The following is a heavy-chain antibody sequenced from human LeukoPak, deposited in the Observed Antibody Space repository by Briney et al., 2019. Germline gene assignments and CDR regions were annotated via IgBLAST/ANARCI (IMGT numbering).Heavy chain of an antibody. V-gene: IGHV3-23*01. Sequence: GGSLRLSCAASGFTFSSYAMSWVRQAPGKGLEWVSAISGSGGSTYYADSVKGRFTISRDNSKNTLYLQMNSLRAEDTAVYYCAKAGYDFWSGYYPPPYYFDYWGQGTQVTVSS. D-gene: IGHD3-3*01. CDR1: GFTFSSYA. J-gene: IGHJ4*02. CDR2: ISGSGGST. CDR3: AKAGYDFWSGYYPPPYYFDY.